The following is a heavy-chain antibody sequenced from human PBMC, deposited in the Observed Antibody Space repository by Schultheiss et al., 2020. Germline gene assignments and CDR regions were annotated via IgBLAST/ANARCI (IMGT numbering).Heavy chain of an antibody. V-gene: IGHV3-74*01. CDR1: GFTFSSYW. D-gene: IGHD3-3*01. Sequence: GGSLRLSCAASGFTFSSYWMHWVRQAPGKGLVWVSRINSDGSSTSYADSVKGRFTISRDNAKNSLYLQMNSLRAEDTAVYYCAREELRFLEWLQYYYYYGMDVWGQGTTVTVSS. CDR2: INSDGSST. CDR3: AREELRFLEWLQYYYYYGMDV. J-gene: IGHJ6*02.